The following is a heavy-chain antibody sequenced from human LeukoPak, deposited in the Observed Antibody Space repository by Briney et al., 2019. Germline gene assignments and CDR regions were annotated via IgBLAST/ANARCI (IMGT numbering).Heavy chain of an antibody. CDR1: GFTFSDHY. Sequence: ASVKVSCKASGFTFSDHYMHWLRQAPGQGLEWMGWIKPDSGATNYAQKFQGRFTVSRDVSISTLYMELSSLTSDDTAMNYCARDHDYGPDYWGQGTLVTVSA. CDR3: ARDHDYGPDY. CDR2: IKPDSGAT. V-gene: IGHV1-2*02. D-gene: IGHD4/OR15-4a*01. J-gene: IGHJ4*02.